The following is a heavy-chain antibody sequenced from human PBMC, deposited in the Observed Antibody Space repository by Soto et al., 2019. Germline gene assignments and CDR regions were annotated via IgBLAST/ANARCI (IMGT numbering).Heavy chain of an antibody. CDR2: TYYRSRWYN. Sequence: PSQTLSLTCVISGDSVSSNSAAWNWIRQSPSRGLEWLGRTYYRSRWYNDYAVSAKSRITINPDTSKNQFSLHLNSVTPEDTAVYYCAVTTSRQWYYMDAFGKGPSVTVSS. CDR3: AVTTSRQWYYMDA. V-gene: IGHV6-1*01. CDR1: GDSVSSNSAA. D-gene: IGHD4-4*01. J-gene: IGHJ6*03.